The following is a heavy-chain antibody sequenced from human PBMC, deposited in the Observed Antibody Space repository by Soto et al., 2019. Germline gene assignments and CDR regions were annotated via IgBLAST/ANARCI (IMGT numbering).Heavy chain of an antibody. CDR1: GYTFSSYA. CDR3: AKDQRGVSAAARMDV. V-gene: IGHV3-23*01. D-gene: IGHD6-13*01. Sequence: EVQLLESGGALVQPGGSLRLSCAASGYTFSSYAMTWVRQAPGKGLKWVSAISNSGGNTFHADSVKGRFTISRDNSKNTLYLQMNSLRAEDTAVYYCAKDQRGVSAAARMDVWGQGTTVTVSS. CDR2: ISNSGGNT. J-gene: IGHJ6*02.